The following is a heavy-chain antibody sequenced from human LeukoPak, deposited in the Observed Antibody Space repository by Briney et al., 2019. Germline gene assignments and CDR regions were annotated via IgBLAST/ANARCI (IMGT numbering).Heavy chain of an antibody. CDR2: IYHSGST. CDR1: GGSISSGGYY. CDR3: ARAHSPANDFWSGYYVDY. J-gene: IGHJ4*02. V-gene: IGHV4-30-2*01. Sequence: PSETLSLTCTVSGGSISSGGYYWSWIRQPPGKGLEWIGYIYHSGSTYYNPSLKSRDTISVDRSKNQFSLKLSSVTAADTAVYYCARAHSPANDFWSGYYVDYWGQGTLVTVSS. D-gene: IGHD3-3*01.